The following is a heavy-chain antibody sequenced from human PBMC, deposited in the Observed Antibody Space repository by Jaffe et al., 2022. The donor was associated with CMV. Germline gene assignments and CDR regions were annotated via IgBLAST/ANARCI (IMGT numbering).Heavy chain of an antibody. Sequence: QVQLQQWGAGLLKPSETLSLTCAVYGGSFSGYYWSWIRQPPGKGLEWIGEINHSGSTNYNPSLKSRVTISVDTSKNQFSLKLSSVTAADTAVYYCARGRQLYTQPKFDPWGQGTLVTVSS. D-gene: IGHD6-6*01. CDR1: GGSFSGYY. CDR3: ARGRQLYTQPKFDP. J-gene: IGHJ5*02. CDR2: INHSGST. V-gene: IGHV4-34*01.